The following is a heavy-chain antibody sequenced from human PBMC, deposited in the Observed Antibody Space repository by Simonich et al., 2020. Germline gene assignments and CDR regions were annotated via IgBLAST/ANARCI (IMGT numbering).Heavy chain of an antibody. CDR1: GYTFTGYY. D-gene: IGHD7-27*01. V-gene: IGHV1-2*02. J-gene: IGHJ6*03. Sequence: QVQLVQSGAEVKKPGASFKVSCKASGYTFTGYYRHCVRQAPGQGLEWMGWINPNSGGTNSDPKFQGRVTMTRDTSISTAYMELSRLRSDDTAVYYCARGALTGDYYYMDVWGKVTTVTVSS. CDR3: ARGALTGDYYYMDV. CDR2: INPNSGGT.